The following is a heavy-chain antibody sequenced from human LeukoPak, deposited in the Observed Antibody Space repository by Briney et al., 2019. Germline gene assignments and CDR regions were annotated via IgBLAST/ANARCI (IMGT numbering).Heavy chain of an antibody. J-gene: IGHJ5*02. CDR1: GFTFSSYS. CDR2: MYTGGGT. CDR3: ARGPPFDP. Sequence: GGSLRLSCAASGFTFSSYSMNWVRQAPGKGLDWVSTMYTGGGTDYADSVKGRFTISRDSSKNTVYLQMNSLRDEDTAVYYGARGPPFDPWGQGTLVTVSS. V-gene: IGHV3-66*01.